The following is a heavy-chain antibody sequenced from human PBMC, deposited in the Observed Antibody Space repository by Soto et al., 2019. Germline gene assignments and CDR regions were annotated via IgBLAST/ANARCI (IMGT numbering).Heavy chain of an antibody. Sequence: PGESLKISCKGSGYSFTSYWIGWVRQMPGKGLEWMGIIYPGDSDTRYSPSFQGQVTISADKSISTAYPQWSSLKASDTAMYYCARAVSAGNYYYGMDVWGQGTTVTVYS. D-gene: IGHD2-21*01. CDR1: GYSFTSYW. CDR2: IYPGDSDT. CDR3: ARAVSAGNYYYGMDV. J-gene: IGHJ6*02. V-gene: IGHV5-51*01.